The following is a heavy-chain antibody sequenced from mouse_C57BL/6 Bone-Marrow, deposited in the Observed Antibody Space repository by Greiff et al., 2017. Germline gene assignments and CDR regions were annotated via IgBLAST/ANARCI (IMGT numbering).Heavy chain of an antibody. CDR2: IYPRSGNT. V-gene: IGHV1-81*01. D-gene: IGHD6-1*01. Sequence: VQLVESGAELARPGASVKLSCKASGYTFTSYGISWVKQRTGQGLEWNGEIYPRSGNTYYNEKFKGKATLTADKSSSTAYMELRSLTSEDSAVYFCASLALWYFDVWGTGTTVTVSS. CDR1: GYTFTSYG. CDR3: ASLALWYFDV. J-gene: IGHJ1*03.